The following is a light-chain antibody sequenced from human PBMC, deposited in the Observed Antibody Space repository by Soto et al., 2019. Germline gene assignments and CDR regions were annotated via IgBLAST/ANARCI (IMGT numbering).Light chain of an antibody. V-gene: IGKV3-11*01. CDR3: QQRRSWPPTIT. CDR1: QSVSTY. J-gene: IGKJ5*01. Sequence: EIVLTQSPATLSLSPGERATLPCRPSQSVSTYLAWYQQRPGQAPMLLIYDASYRATDIPPRFSGSASGTDFTLSSRSLEPEDFAVYYWQQRRSWPPTITFGQGTRLEIK. CDR2: DAS.